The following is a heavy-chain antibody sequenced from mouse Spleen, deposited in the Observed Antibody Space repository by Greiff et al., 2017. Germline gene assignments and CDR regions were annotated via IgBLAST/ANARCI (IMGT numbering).Heavy chain of an antibody. CDR2: ISSGGSYT. Sequence: EVMLVESGGGLVKPGGSLKLSCAASGFTFSSYTMSWVRQTPEKRLEWVATISSGGSYTYYPDSVKGRFTISRDNAKNTLYLQMSSLKSEDTAMYYCTRDQGYDYDGGWYFDVWGAGTTVTVSS. CDR3: TRDQGYDYDGGWYFDV. J-gene: IGHJ1*01. V-gene: IGHV5-6-4*01. CDR1: GFTFSSYT. D-gene: IGHD2-4*01.